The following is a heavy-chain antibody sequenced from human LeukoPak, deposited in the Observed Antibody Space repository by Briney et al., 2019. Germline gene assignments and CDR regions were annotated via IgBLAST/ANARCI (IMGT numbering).Heavy chain of an antibody. CDR2: IYYSGST. V-gene: IGHV4-59*01. CDR3: ASRIFVGAFDI. J-gene: IGHJ3*02. CDR1: GGSISSYY. Sequence: SETLSLICTVSGGSISSYYWSWIRQPPGKGLEWIGYIYYSGSTNYNPSLKSRVTIPVDTSKNQFSLKLSSVTAADTAVYYCASRIFVGAFDIWGQGTMVTVSS. D-gene: IGHD3-3*01.